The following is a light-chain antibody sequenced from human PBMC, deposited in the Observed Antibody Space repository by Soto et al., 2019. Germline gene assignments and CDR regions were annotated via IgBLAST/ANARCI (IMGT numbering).Light chain of an antibody. J-gene: IGLJ2*01. CDR1: SSNIGSNT. V-gene: IGLV1-44*01. CDR3: AAWDDSLTGLV. Sequence: QSVLTQPPSASGTPGQRVTISCSGSSSNIGSNTVNWYQQLPGTAPKLLIYCNNQRPSGVPYRFSGSKSGTSASLAISGLQSEDEADYYCAAWDDSLTGLVFGGGTKLTVL. CDR2: CNN.